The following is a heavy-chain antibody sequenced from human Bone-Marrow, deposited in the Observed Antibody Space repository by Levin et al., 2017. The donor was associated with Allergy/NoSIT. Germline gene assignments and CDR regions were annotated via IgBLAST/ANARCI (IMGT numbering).Heavy chain of an antibody. Sequence: PSETLSLTCAVSGDSINSNNWWNWVRQPPGKGLEWIGEIHQSGATNYNPSLESRVTILVDKSQNQCSLRLNSVTAADTAVYYCARVKGGCSGNSCLFDPWGQGTLVTVSS. CDR2: IHQSGAT. V-gene: IGHV4-4*02. CDR3: ARVKGGCSGNSCLFDP. D-gene: IGHD2-2*01. CDR1: GDSINSNNW. J-gene: IGHJ5*02.